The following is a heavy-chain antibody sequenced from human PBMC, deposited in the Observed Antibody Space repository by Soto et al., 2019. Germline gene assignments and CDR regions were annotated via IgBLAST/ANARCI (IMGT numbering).Heavy chain of an antibody. V-gene: IGHV1-69*12. D-gene: IGHD2-2*01. CDR3: ARGQLLGNYYGMDV. CDR2: IIPIFGTA. J-gene: IGHJ6*02. Sequence: QVQLVQSGAEVKKPGSSVKVSCKASGGTFSSYAISWVLQAPGQGLEWMGGIIPIFGTANYAQKFQGRVTITADESTSTAYMELSSLRSEDTAVYYCARGQLLGNYYGMDVWGQGTTVTVSS. CDR1: GGTFSSYA.